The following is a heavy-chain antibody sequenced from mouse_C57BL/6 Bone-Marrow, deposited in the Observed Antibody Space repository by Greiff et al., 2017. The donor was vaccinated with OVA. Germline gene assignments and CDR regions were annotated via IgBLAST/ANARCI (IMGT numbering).Heavy chain of an antibody. V-gene: IGHV5-17*01. Sequence: DVMLVESGGGLVKPGGSLKLSCAASGFTFSDYGMHWVRQAPEKGLEWVAYISSGSSTIYYADTVKGRFPISRDNAKNTLFLQMTSLRSEDTAMYYCARNWYAMDYWGQGTSVTVSS. D-gene: IGHD4-1*01. CDR3: ARNWYAMDY. CDR1: GFTFSDYG. J-gene: IGHJ4*01. CDR2: ISSGSSTI.